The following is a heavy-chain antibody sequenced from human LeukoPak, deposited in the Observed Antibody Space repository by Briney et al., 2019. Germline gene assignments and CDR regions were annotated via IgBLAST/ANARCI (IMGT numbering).Heavy chain of an antibody. CDR2: ISGSGGST. V-gene: IGHV3-23*01. J-gene: IGHJ4*02. D-gene: IGHD3-16*01. CDR1: GFTFSDYY. CDR3: AKGDTGGAPYYFDY. Sequence: QTGGSLRLSCAASGFTFSDYYMSWIRQAPGKGLEWVSVISGSGGSTYYADSVKGRFTISRDNSKNTLYLQMNSLRAEDTAVYYCAKGDTGGAPYYFDYWGQGTLVTVSS.